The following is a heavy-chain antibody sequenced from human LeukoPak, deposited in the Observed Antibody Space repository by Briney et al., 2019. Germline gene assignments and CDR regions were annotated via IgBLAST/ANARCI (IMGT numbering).Heavy chain of an antibody. CDR3: ARDISWRFDP. Sequence: KSGGSLRLSCAASGFTFSNAWMSWVRQAPGKGLEWVSYISSSSTIYYADSVKGRFTISRDNAKNSLYLQMNSLRDEDTAVYYCARDISWRFDPWGQGTLVTVSS. CDR1: GFTFSNAW. CDR2: ISSSSTI. D-gene: IGHD3-3*01. J-gene: IGHJ5*02. V-gene: IGHV3-69-1*01.